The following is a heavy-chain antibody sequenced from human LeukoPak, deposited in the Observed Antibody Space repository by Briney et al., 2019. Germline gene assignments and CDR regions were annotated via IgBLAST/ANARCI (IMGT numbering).Heavy chain of an antibody. J-gene: IGHJ3*02. CDR2: IIPIFGTA. CDR1: GGTFISSA. CDR3: ARDNGGITGTNDAFDI. V-gene: IGHV1-69*05. Sequence: SVKVSCKASGGTFISSAISWVRQAPGQGLEWMGGIIPIFGTANYAQKFQGRVTITTDESTSTAYMELSSLRSEDTAVYYCARDNGGITGTNDAFDIWGQGTMVTVSS. D-gene: IGHD1-20*01.